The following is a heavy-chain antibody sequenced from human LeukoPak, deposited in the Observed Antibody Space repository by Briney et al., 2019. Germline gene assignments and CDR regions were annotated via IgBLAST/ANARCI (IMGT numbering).Heavy chain of an antibody. CDR2: ITPLFGTA. CDR3: ARDEGDNGGVSGY. D-gene: IGHD2-8*02. Sequence: ASVKVSCKASGVTFSKYSISWVRQRPGQGLEWMGGITPLFGTANYAQKFQGRVTITADESASTAYMELSSLRSEDTAVYYCARDEGDNGGVSGYWGQGTLVTVSS. CDR1: GVTFSKYS. J-gene: IGHJ4*02. V-gene: IGHV1-69*13.